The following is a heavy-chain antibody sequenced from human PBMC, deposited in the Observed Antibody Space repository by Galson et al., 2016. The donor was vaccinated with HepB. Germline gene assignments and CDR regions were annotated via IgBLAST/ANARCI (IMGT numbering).Heavy chain of an antibody. CDR3: AKDREIWAPYGMEV. Sequence: SLRLSCAASGFTFSSYVMHWVRQAPGKGLEWVAVIWYDGRTEYYADSVKGRFAISRDNSGDTLYLYMNSLRVEDTAVYYCAKDREIWAPYGMEVWGQGTTVTVSS. J-gene: IGHJ6*02. D-gene: IGHD3-16*01. CDR2: IWYDGRTE. V-gene: IGHV3-33*06. CDR1: GFTFSSYV.